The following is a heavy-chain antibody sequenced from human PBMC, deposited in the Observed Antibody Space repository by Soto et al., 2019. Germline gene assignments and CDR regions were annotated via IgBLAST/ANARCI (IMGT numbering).Heavy chain of an antibody. V-gene: IGHV1-46*01. CDR2: INPSGGST. D-gene: IGHD3-10*01. Sequence: ASVKVSCKASGYTFTSYYMHWVRQAPGQGLEWMGIINPSGGSTSYAQKFQGRVTMTRDTSTSTVYMELSSLRSEDTAVYYCAHRASTDYYGSGSLREPYYYGMDVWGQGTTVTVSS. CDR1: GYTFTSYY. CDR3: AHRASTDYYGSGSLREPYYYGMDV. J-gene: IGHJ6*02.